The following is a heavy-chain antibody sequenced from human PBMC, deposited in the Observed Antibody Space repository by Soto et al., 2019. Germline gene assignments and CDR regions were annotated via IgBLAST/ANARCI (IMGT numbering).Heavy chain of an antibody. CDR2: INAGNGNT. J-gene: IGHJ4*02. V-gene: IGHV1-3*01. CDR3: ARAVLWLGELAQRVN. Sequence: EASVKVSCKASGYTFTSYAMHWVRHAPGQRLEWMGWINAGNGNTKYSQKFQGRGTITRDTSANAAYMALSSLRLAGPAVYPCARAVLWLGELAQRVNLGQGTLVTVSS. CDR1: GYTFTSYA. D-gene: IGHD3-10*01.